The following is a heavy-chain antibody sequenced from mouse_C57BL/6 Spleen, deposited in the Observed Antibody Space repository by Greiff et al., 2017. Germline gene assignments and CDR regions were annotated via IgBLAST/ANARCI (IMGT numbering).Heavy chain of an antibody. Sequence: EVKLMESGGGLVKPGGSLKLSCAASGFTFSDYGMHWVRQAPEKGLEWVAYISSGSSTIYYADTVKGRFTISRDNAKNTLFLQMTSLRSEDTAMYYCARGYGSSSFAYWGQGTLVTVSA. J-gene: IGHJ3*01. V-gene: IGHV5-17*01. D-gene: IGHD1-1*01. CDR2: ISSGSSTI. CDR3: ARGYGSSSFAY. CDR1: GFTFSDYG.